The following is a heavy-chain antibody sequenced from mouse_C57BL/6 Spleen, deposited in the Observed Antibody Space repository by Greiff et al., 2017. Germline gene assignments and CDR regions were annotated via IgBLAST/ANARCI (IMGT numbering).Heavy chain of an antibody. CDR2: ISYDGSN. CDR1: GYSITSGYY. CDR3: ARSTAQATLAY. Sequence: ESGPGLVKPSQSLSLTCSVTGYSITSGYYWNWIRQFPGNKLEWMGYISYDGSNNYNPSLKNRISITRDTSKNQFFLKLNSVTTEDTATYYCARSTAQATLAYWGQGTLVTVSA. V-gene: IGHV3-6*01. D-gene: IGHD3-2*02. J-gene: IGHJ3*01.